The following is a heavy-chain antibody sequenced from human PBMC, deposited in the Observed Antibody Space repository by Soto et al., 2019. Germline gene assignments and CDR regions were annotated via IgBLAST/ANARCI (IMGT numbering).Heavy chain of an antibody. D-gene: IGHD3-10*01. CDR2: SNHSGST. J-gene: IGHJ4*02. Sequence: QVQLQQWGAGLLKPSETLSLTCAVYGGSFSGYYWTWIRQPPGTGTEWIGESNHSGSTNYNPSLNSRVTISVHTSTLLFSLQLPSVTAADTPLYYCASDKITALFDYWGQGTLVTVSS. CDR1: GGSFSGYY. CDR3: ASDKITALFDY. V-gene: IGHV4-34*01.